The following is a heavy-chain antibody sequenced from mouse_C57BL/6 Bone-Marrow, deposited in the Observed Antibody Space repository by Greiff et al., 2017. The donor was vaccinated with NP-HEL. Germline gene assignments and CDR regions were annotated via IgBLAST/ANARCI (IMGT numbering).Heavy chain of an antibody. CDR1: GFTFSDYG. CDR2: ISSGGSTI. V-gene: IGHV5-17*01. CDR3: ARFDYYAMDY. J-gene: IGHJ4*01. Sequence: EVQLVESGGGLVKPGGSLKLSCAASGFTFSDYGMHWVRQAPEKGLEWVAYISSGGSTIYYADTVKGRFTISRDNAKNTLFLQMTSLRSEDTAMYYCARFDYYAMDYWGQGTSVTVSS.